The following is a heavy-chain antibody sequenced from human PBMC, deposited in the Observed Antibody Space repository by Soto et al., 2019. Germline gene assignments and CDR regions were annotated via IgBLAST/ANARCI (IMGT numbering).Heavy chain of an antibody. CDR2: IYNTEYI. V-gene: IGHV3-53*05. J-gene: IGHJ5*02. CDR3: ARHDWLDP. CDR1: GFTVSVDS. Sequence: PGGSLSLSCAASGFTVSVDSMIWVRQAPGKGLEWVSLIYNTEYIHYADTVKGRFTISRDNSKNTLYLHMNSLRAEDTAVYFCARHDWLDPWGQGTLVTVSS.